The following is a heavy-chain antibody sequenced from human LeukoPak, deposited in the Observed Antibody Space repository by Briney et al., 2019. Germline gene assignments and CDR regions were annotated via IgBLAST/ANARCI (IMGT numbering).Heavy chain of an antibody. CDR1: GGSISSYY. CDR3: AEGNFYDSRGHPYHFHY. Sequence: SETLSLTCTVSGGSISSYYWSWLRQPPGKGLEWIGYIYYTENTNYNPSLKSRVTISVDTSKNQFSLNLTSVTAADTAVYYCAEGNFYDSRGHPYHFHYWGQGTLVTVPS. V-gene: IGHV4-59*01. D-gene: IGHD3-22*01. J-gene: IGHJ4*02. CDR2: IYYTENT.